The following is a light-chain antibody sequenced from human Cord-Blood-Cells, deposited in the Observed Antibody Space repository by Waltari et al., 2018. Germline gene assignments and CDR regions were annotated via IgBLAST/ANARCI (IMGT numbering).Light chain of an antibody. J-gene: IGLJ3*02. CDR2: STS. CDR3: LLYYGGASWV. V-gene: IGLV7-43*01. CDR1: TGAVTSGYY. Sequence: QTVVTQEPSLTVSPGGTVTLTCASSTGAVTSGYYPNWFQQKPGQAPRALIYSTSNKHPWTPARFSGSLLGGKAALTLSGVQPEDEAEYYCLLYYGGASWVFGGRTKLTVL.